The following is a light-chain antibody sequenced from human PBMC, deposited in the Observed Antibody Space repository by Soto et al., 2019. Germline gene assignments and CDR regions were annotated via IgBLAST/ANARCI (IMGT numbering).Light chain of an antibody. V-gene: IGKV1-6*01. J-gene: IGKJ5*01. CDR2: GAS. CDR3: QQYNTYST. CDR1: QGIGNA. Sequence: AIQMTQSPSSLSASVGDRVTISCRASQGIGNALGWYQQKPGKPPKVLIYGASNLQSGVPSRFSGSGSGSEFNFTITGLQPDDFATYFCQQYNTYSTFGQGTRLEIK.